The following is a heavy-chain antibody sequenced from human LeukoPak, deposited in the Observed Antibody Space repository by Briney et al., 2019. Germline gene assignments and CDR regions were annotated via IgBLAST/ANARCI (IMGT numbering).Heavy chain of an antibody. CDR3: ARNGDGEDYYGMDV. D-gene: IGHD3-10*01. V-gene: IGHV4-59*12. CDR2: IYYSGST. CDR1: GRSISSYY. J-gene: IGHJ6*02. Sequence: SETLSLTCTVSGRSISSYYWSWIRQPPGKGLEWIGYIYYSGSTNYNPSLKSRVTISVDTSKNQFSLKLSSVTAADTAVYYCARNGDGEDYYGMDVWGQGTTVTVSS.